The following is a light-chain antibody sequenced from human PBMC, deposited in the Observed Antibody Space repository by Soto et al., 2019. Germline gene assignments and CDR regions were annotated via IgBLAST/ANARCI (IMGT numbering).Light chain of an antibody. Sequence: DIQMTQSPSTLSASVGDRVTITCRASQSISSWLAWYQQKPGKAPKLLIYDASSLESGVPSRFSGSGSGTEFTLTISSLQPVDFATYYCQQYNSYSYPFGQGTKLEIK. CDR1: QSISSW. J-gene: IGKJ2*01. CDR2: DAS. V-gene: IGKV1-5*01. CDR3: QQYNSYSYP.